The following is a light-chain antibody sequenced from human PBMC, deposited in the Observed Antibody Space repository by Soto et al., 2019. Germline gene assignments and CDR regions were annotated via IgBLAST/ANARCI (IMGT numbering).Light chain of an antibody. CDR1: QSIRNF. CDR3: QQRSSWLT. J-gene: IGKJ4*01. CDR2: DTS. Sequence: ETVLTQSPATLSLSPGERATLSCRASQSIRNFLAWYQQKPGQAPRLLIYDTSNRATGIPARFSGSGSGTVFSLTISSLEPEDCAVYYCQQRSSWLTFGGGTKVEIK. V-gene: IGKV3-11*01.